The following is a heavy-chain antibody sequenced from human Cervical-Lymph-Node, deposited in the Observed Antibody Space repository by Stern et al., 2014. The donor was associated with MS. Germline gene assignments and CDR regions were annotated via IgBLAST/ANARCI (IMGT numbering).Heavy chain of an antibody. CDR3: AREVDTAMVYYFDY. V-gene: IGHV1-3*01. D-gene: IGHD5-18*01. Sequence: QVQLVQSGAEVKKPGASVKVSCKAYGYTFTSYAMHWVRQAPGQRLEWMGWINAGNGNTKYSQKFQGRVTITRDTSASTAYMELSSLRSEDTAVYYCAREVDTAMVYYFDYWGQGTLVTVSS. CDR2: INAGNGNT. J-gene: IGHJ4*02. CDR1: GYTFTSYA.